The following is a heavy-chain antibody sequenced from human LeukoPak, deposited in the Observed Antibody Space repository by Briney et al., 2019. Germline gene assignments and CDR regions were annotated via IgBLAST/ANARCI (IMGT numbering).Heavy chain of an antibody. J-gene: IGHJ4*02. D-gene: IGHD3-3*01. Sequence: GGSLRLSCAVSGFTMKNFGMHWVRQAPGKGLEWVAVIWYDGSQRHYMDSVKGRFAISRENSMNTLPLEMNGLRVEDTAVYYCVRGADMNYNFENSFYFDSWGQGALVIVSS. CDR1: GFTMKNFG. CDR2: IWYDGSQR. CDR3: VRGADMNYNFENSFYFDS. V-gene: IGHV3-33*01.